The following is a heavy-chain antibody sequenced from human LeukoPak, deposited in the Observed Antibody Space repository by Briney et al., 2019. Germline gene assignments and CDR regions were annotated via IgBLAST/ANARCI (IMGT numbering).Heavy chain of an antibody. D-gene: IGHD1-26*01. CDR2: INTNTGNP. CDR1: GYTFTDYY. J-gene: IGHJ6*03. Sequence: GSVKVSCKATGYTFTDYYIHCERQAPGQGLEWMGWINTNTGNPTYAQGFTGRFVFSLDTSVSTAYLQISSLKAEDTAVYYCASRSVGGTHYYYYYMDVWGKGTTVTVSS. CDR3: ASRSVGGTHYYYYYMDV. V-gene: IGHV7-4-1*02.